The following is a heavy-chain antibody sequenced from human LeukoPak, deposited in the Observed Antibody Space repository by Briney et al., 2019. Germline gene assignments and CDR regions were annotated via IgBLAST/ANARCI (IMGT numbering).Heavy chain of an antibody. CDR2: NNPNSGGT. J-gene: IGHJ5*02. D-gene: IGHD5-18*01. CDR3: ARDQHTSGYSYGLGWFDP. Sequence: ASVKVSCKASGYTFTGYYMHWVRQAPGQGLEWMGWNNPNSGGTNYAQKFQGRVTMTRDTSISTAYMELSRLRSDDTAVYYCARDQHTSGYSYGLGWFDPWGQGTLVTVSS. CDR1: GYTFTGYY. V-gene: IGHV1-2*02.